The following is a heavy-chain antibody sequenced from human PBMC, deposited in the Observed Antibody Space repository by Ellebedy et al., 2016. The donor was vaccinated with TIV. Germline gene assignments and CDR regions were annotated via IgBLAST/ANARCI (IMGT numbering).Heavy chain of an antibody. CDR3: ASLCSSTSCYRANLDY. J-gene: IGHJ4*02. CDR2: IYYSGST. Sequence: MPSETLSLTCTVSGGSISNSDYYWNWIRQPPGTGLEWIGSIYYSGSTYYNPSLKSRVTIPLDTSKNQFSLELSSVTAADTAVYSCASLCSSTSCYRANLDYWGQGTLVTVSS. V-gene: IGHV4-39*07. CDR1: GGSISNSDYY. D-gene: IGHD2-2*02.